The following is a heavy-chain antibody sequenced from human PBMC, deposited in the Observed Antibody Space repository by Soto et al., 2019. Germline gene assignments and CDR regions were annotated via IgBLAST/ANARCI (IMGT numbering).Heavy chain of an antibody. CDR1: GFTFSSYG. D-gene: IGHD3-22*01. CDR3: ARDDSVVVVSDAFDI. Sequence: GGSLRLSCAASGFTFSSYGMHWVRQAPGKGLEWVAVIWYDGSNKYYADSVKGRFTISRDNSKNTLYLQMNSLRAEDTAVYYCARDDSVVVVSDAFDIWGQGTMVTVSS. CDR2: IWYDGSNK. V-gene: IGHV3-33*01. J-gene: IGHJ3*02.